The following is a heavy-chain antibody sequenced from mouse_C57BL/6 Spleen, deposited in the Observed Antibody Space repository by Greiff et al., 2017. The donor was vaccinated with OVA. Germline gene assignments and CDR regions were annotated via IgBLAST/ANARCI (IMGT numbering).Heavy chain of an antibody. J-gene: IGHJ2*01. D-gene: IGHD2-1*01. CDR2: IYPGSGST. CDR3: ARGGIGNYVYFDY. Sequence: QVQLKQPGAELVKPGASVKMSCKASGYTFTSYWITWVKRRPGQGLEWIGDIYPGSGSTNYNEKFKSKATLTVDTSSSTAYMQLSSLTSEDSAVYYCARGGIGNYVYFDYWGQGTTLTVSS. V-gene: IGHV1-55*01. CDR1: GYTFTSYW.